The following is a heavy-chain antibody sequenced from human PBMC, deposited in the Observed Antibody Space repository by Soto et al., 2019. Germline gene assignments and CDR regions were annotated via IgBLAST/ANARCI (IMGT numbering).Heavy chain of an antibody. Sequence: SETLSLTCCVSGGTINSGDYFCSWILQPPGKGLEWIGSIFYTGSTYYSPSLKVRASMSMDTSKHLFSLGRESLTAADTAMYFCARVKATLYGHYYLANGRQGPAAPVSP. CDR3: ARVKATLYGHYYLAN. CDR2: IFYTGST. V-gene: IGHV4-30-4*01. CDR1: GGTINSGDYF. D-gene: IGHD5-12*01. J-gene: IGHJ4*02.